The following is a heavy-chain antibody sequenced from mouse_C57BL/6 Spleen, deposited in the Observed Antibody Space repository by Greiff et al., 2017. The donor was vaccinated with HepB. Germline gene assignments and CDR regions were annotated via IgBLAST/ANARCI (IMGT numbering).Heavy chain of an antibody. D-gene: IGHD1-1*01. V-gene: IGHV5-17*01. CDR3: ATLYYYYAMDY. Sequence: EVHLVESGGGLVKPGGSLKLSCAASGFTFSDYGMHWVRQAPEKGLEWVAYISSGSSTIYYADTVKGRFTISRDNAKNTLFLQMTSLRSEDTAMYYCATLYYYYAMDYWGQGTSVTVSS. CDR2: ISSGSSTI. CDR1: GFTFSDYG. J-gene: IGHJ4*01.